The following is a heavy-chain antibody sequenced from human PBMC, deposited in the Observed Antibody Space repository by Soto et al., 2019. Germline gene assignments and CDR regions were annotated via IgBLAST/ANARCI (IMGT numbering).Heavy chain of an antibody. Sequence: GGSLRLSCAASGFTFSSYGRHWVRQAPGKGLEWVAVISYDGSNKYYADSVKGRFTISRDNSKNTLYLQMNSLRAEDTAVYYCAKSPRNYYDSSGYYYAPRGPFDYWGQGTLVTVSS. CDR2: ISYDGSNK. V-gene: IGHV3-30*18. CDR3: AKSPRNYYDSSGYYYAPRGPFDY. D-gene: IGHD3-22*01. J-gene: IGHJ4*02. CDR1: GFTFSSYG.